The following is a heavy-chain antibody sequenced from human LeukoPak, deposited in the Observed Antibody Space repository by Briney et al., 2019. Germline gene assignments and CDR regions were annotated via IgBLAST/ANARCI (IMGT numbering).Heavy chain of an antibody. J-gene: IGHJ4*02. D-gene: IGHD6-6*01. CDR3: ARGTYSSSSVWDY. CDR2: INAGNGNT. CDR1: GYTFTSYA. Sequence: ASVKVSCKASGYTFTSYAMHWVRQAPGQRLEWMGWINAGNGNTKYSQKFQGRVTITRDTSASTAYMELSSLRSEDTAVYYCARGTYSSSSVWDYWGQGTLVTVSS. V-gene: IGHV1-3*01.